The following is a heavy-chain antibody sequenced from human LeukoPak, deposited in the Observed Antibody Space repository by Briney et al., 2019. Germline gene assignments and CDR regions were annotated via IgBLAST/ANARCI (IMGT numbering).Heavy chain of an antibody. V-gene: IGHV1-8*01. D-gene: IGHD6-13*01. J-gene: IGHJ3*02. CDR3: ARGASYSSSWYHAFDI. CDR1: GYTFTSYD. CDR2: MNPNSGNT. Sequence: VASVKVSCKASGYTFTSYDINWVRQATGQGLEWMGWMNPNSGNTGYAQKFQGRVTMTRNTSISTAYMELSSLRPEDTAVYYCARGASYSSSWYHAFDIWGQGTMVTVSS.